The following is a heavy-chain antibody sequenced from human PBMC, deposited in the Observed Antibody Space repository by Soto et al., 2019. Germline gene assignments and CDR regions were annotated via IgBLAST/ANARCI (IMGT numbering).Heavy chain of an antibody. CDR1: LFSILPPVLL. V-gene: IGHV2-70*04. CDR2: IDWDDDT. Sequence: SGPTLLNHTHTLTLPCTFSLFSILPPVLLVSCIRQPPGKALEWLARIDWDDDTFYSPSLKTRLTISKDTSKNQVVLTMTNMDPTDTAIYYCARAWIADSFDEWGQVDLVTFSS. D-gene: IGHD2-21*01. CDR3: ARAWIADSFDE. J-gene: IGHJ4*02.